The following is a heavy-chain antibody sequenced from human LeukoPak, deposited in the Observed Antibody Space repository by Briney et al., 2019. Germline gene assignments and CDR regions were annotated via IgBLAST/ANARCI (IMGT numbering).Heavy chain of an antibody. CDR1: GFTFSGPA. CDR3: TRHEVVGAADAFDI. J-gene: IGHJ3*02. V-gene: IGHV3-73*01. CDR2: IRSKANSYAT. Sequence: GGSLRLSCAASGFTFSGPAMHWVRQASGKGLEWVGRIRSKANSYATAYAASVKGRFIISRDDSKNTAYLQMNSLKTEDTAVYYCTRHEVVGAADAFDIWGQGTMVTVSS. D-gene: IGHD1-26*01.